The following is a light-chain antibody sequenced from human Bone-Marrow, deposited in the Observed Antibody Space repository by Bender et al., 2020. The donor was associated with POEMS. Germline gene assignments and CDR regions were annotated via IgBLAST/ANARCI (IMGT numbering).Light chain of an antibody. CDR2: QDN. J-gene: IGLJ2*01. Sequence: SYELTQPPSVSVSPGQTASITCSGDKLGNKYACWYQQKPGQSPVMVIYQDNKRPAGITGRFSGSNSGTTATLTISGTQPMDEADYYCQSWDSSSVVFGAGTKLTVL. CDR1: KLGNKY. CDR3: QSWDSSSVV. V-gene: IGLV3-1*01.